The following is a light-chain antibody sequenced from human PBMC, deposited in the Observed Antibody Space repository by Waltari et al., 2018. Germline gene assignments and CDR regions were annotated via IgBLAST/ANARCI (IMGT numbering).Light chain of an antibody. J-gene: IGLJ2*01. CDR3: CSYATYSPVL. V-gene: IGLV2-23*01. Sequence: QSALPQPASVSGSPGHSITIPCTGTSSGVCHKYFVSRYQPHPGKAPKLIIYEGRKRPSGISHRFSGFRAGNMAALTISGVQAEDEADYYCCSYATYSPVLLGGGTKLTGL. CDR1: SSGVCHKYF. CDR2: EGR.